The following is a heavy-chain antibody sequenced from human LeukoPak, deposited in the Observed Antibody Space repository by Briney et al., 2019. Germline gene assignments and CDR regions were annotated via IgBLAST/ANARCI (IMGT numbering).Heavy chain of an antibody. Sequence: SQTLSLACAISGNSVSSNSAAWNWIRQSPSRGLEWLGRTYYRSKWYNDYAVSVKSRITINPDTSKNQFSLQLSSVTPEDTAVYYCARVVGYCSGGSCYDNWFDPWGQGTLVTVSS. CDR3: ARVVGYCSGGSCYDNWFDP. CDR2: TYYRSKWYN. V-gene: IGHV6-1*01. CDR1: GNSVSSNSAA. D-gene: IGHD2-15*01. J-gene: IGHJ5*02.